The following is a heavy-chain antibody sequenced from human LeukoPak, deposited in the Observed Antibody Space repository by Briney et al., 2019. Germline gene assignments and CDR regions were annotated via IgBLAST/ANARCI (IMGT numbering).Heavy chain of an antibody. CDR2: IHYSGTS. Sequence: SETLSLTCTVSGGSISSYYWTWIRQAPGKGLEWIGYIHYSGTSKYNPSLKSRVTISVDTSKNQFSLKLSSVTAADTALYYCAKGNFRNGRPFDYWGQGTLVTVSS. V-gene: IGHV4-59*01. J-gene: IGHJ4*01. CDR3: AKGNFRNGRPFDY. CDR1: GGSISSYY. D-gene: IGHD1-1*01.